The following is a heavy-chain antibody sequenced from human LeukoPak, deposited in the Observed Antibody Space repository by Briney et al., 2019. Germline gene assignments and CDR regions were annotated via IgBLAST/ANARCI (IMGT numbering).Heavy chain of an antibody. CDR1: GFTFSSYA. D-gene: IGHD3-10*01. J-gene: IGHJ4*02. V-gene: IGHV3-23*01. CDR3: AKPSSGTYYYGSGSYYNGYYFDY. CDR2: ISGSGGST. Sequence: GGSLRLSCAASGFTFSSYAMSWVRQAPGKGLEWVSAISGSGGSTYYADSVKGRFTISRDNSKNTLYLQMNSLRAEDPAVYYCAKPSSGTYYYGSGSYYNGYYFDYWGQGTLVTVSS.